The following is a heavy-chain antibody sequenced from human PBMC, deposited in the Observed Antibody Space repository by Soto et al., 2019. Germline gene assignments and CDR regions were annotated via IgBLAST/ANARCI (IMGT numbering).Heavy chain of an antibody. J-gene: IGHJ5*02. Sequence: QVQLQESGPGLVKPSETLSLTCTVSGGSISSYYWNWIRQPPGKGLEWIGYISNSGSTNYNPSFTRRVTRSMDTSNNQVSLRLSSVTAADTAIYYCASGRFINDGQYWFDPWGQGTLVTVSS. V-gene: IGHV4-59*08. D-gene: IGHD1-1*01. CDR3: ASGRFINDGQYWFDP. CDR2: ISNSGST. CDR1: GGSISSYY.